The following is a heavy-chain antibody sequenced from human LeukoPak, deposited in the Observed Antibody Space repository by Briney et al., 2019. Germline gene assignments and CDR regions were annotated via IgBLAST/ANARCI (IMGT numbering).Heavy chain of an antibody. J-gene: IGHJ4*02. D-gene: IGHD3-9*01. CDR2: TYYRSKWYN. Sequence: SQTLSLTCAISGDSVSSQSATWNWIRQSPPRGLEWLGRTYYRSKWYNDYAISVKGRITITPDTPKNQFSLQLKSVTPEDTAVYYCARDHWYDILSFDYWGQGSLVAVSS. CDR1: GDSVSSQSAT. CDR3: ARDHWYDILSFDY. V-gene: IGHV6-1*01.